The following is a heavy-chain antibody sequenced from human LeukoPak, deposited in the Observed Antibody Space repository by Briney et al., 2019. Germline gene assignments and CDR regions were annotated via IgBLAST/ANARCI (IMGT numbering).Heavy chain of an antibody. J-gene: IGHJ4*02. V-gene: IGHV4-34*01. D-gene: IGHD2-15*01. CDR3: ARSDCSGGSCYYPSYYFDY. CDR1: GGSFSGYY. Sequence: SETLSLTCAVYGGSFSGYYWSWIRQPPGKGLEWIGEINHSGSTNYNPSLKSRVTISVDTSRNQFSLKLSSVTAADTAVYYCARSDCSGGSCYYPSYYFDYWGQGTLVTVSS. CDR2: INHSGST.